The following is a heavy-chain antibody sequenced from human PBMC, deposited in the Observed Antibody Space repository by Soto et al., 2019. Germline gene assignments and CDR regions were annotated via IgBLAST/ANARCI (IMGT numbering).Heavy chain of an antibody. Sequence: SLGSTLCRGRIWSGVDVWRLISEPPGKGLEWIGYIYYSGSTYYDPSLKSRVTISVDTSKNQFSLKLSSVTAADTALYYCARGPIYQTCKDTRSAPQFGYPGQ. D-gene: IGHD2-15*01. CDR1: RGRIWSGVDV. CDR3: ARGPIYQTCKDTRSAPQFGY. CDR2: IYYSGST. J-gene: IGHJ4*02. V-gene: IGHV4-30-4*02.